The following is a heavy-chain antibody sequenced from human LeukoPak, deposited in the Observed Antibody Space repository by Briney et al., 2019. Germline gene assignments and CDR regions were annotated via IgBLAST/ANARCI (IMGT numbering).Heavy chain of an antibody. CDR3: AKENY. Sequence: GGSVRLSCAASGFTFSSYGMHWVRQAPGKGLEWVAFIRYDASNKYYADSVKGRFTISRDNSKNTLYLQMNSLRAEDTAVYYCAKENYWGQGTLVTVSS. CDR2: IRYDASNK. CDR1: GFTFSSYG. V-gene: IGHV3-30*02. J-gene: IGHJ4*02.